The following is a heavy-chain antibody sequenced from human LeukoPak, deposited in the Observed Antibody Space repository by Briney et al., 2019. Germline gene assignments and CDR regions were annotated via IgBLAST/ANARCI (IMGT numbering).Heavy chain of an antibody. V-gene: IGHV4-39*07. D-gene: IGHD3-16*01. Sequence: PSETLSLTCTVSGGSISSSSYYWGWIRQPPGKGLEWIGSIYYSGSTYYNPSLKSRVTISVDTSKNQFSLKLSSVTAADTAVYYCARDRGITFGGVKGPNFDYWGQGTLVTVSS. CDR3: ARDRGITFGGVKGPNFDY. J-gene: IGHJ4*02. CDR1: GGSISSSSYY. CDR2: IYYSGST.